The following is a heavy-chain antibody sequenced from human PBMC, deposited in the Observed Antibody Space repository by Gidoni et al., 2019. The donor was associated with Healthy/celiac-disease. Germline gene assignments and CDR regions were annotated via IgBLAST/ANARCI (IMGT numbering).Heavy chain of an antibody. V-gene: IGHV3-9*01. J-gene: IGHJ4*02. Sequence: EVQLVESGGGLVQPGRSLRLSCAASGFTFDDYAMHWVRQAPGKGLEWVSGISWNSGSIGYADSVKGRFTISRDKAKKSLYLQMNSLRAEDTALYYCAKGVRGAVAGEFDYWGQGTLVTVSS. CDR3: AKGVRGAVAGEFDY. CDR2: ISWNSGSI. D-gene: IGHD6-19*01. CDR1: GFTFDDYA.